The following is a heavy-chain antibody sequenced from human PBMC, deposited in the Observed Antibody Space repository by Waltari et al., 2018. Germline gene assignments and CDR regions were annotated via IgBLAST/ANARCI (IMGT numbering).Heavy chain of an antibody. CDR3: ARDSTSRSVPNGYFDY. CDR1: GYTFTGYY. V-gene: IGHV1-2*06. D-gene: IGHD2-2*01. CDR2: INPNSGGT. Sequence: QVQLVQSGAEVKKPGASVKVSCKASGYTFTGYYMHWVRQAPGQGLEWMGRINPNSGGTNYAQKFQGRVTMTRDTSISTAYMELSRLRSDDTAVYYCARDSTSRSVPNGYFDYWGQGTLVTVSS. J-gene: IGHJ4*02.